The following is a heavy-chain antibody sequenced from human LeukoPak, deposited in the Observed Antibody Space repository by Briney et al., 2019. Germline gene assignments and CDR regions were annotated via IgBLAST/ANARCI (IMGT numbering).Heavy chain of an antibody. V-gene: IGHV1-69*05. CDR1: GYTFTSYG. D-gene: IGHD1-26*01. CDR3: ASGTSSGSLRC. CDR2: IIPIFGTA. J-gene: IGHJ4*02. Sequence: ASVKVSCKASGYTFTSYGISWVRQAPGQGLEWMGRIIPIFGTANYAQKFQGRVTITTDESTSTAYMELSSLRSEDTAVYYCASGTSSGSLRCWGQGTLVTVSS.